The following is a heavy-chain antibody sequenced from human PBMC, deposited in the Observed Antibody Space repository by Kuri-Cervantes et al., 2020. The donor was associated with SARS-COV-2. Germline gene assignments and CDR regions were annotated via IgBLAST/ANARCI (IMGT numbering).Heavy chain of an antibody. Sequence: SETLSPTCTVSGGSISSSSYYWGWIRQPPGKGLEWIGSIYYSGSTYYNPSLKSRVTISVDTSKNQFSLKLSSVTAADTAVYYCARDGSSRDHWGQGTLVTVSS. CDR1: GGSISSSSYY. CDR2: IYYSGST. D-gene: IGHD6-13*01. J-gene: IGHJ4*02. V-gene: IGHV4-39*07. CDR3: ARDGSSRDH.